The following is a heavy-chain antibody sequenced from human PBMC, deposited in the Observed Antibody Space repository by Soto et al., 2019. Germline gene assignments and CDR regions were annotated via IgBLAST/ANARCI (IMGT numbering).Heavy chain of an antibody. CDR3: ANRIRYDSDTNSHSYEKTLDYFDY. Sequence: HTTWKESGPTLVKATQTLTFTCTFSGFPLSTSGEAVAWIRPPPGKALERLERIYWDDDKRYSPSLKSRSAITKDASKNQVVLTMTTMDPVGTATYDCANRIRYDSDTNSHSYEKTLDYFDYWGQGALVTVSS. CDR1: GFPLSTSGEA. CDR2: IYWDDDK. V-gene: IGHV2-5*02. D-gene: IGHD3-22*01. J-gene: IGHJ4*02.